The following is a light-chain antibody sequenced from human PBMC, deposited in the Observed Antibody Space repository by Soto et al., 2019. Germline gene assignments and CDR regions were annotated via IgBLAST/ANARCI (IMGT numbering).Light chain of an antibody. Sequence: QPVLTQSSSASASLGSSVKLTCTLSSGHSSYIIAWHQQQPGKAPRYLMKLEGSGSYNKGSGVPDRFSGSSSGADRYLTISHLQFEDEADYYCETWDSNTHTVFGGGTMLTVL. CDR2: LEGSGSY. CDR3: ETWDSNTHTV. V-gene: IGLV4-60*02. CDR1: SGHSSYI. J-gene: IGLJ3*02.